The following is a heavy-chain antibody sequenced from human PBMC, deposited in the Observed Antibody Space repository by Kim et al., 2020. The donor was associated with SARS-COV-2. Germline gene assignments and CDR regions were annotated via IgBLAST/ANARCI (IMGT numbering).Heavy chain of an antibody. CDR1: GFTFDDYT. CDR3: AKGRYYYGSGSYYNHRGYGMDV. D-gene: IGHD3-10*01. Sequence: GGSLRLSCAASGFTFDDYTMHWVRQAPGKGLEWVSLISWDGGSTYYADSVKGRFTISRDNSKNSLYLQMNSLRTEDTALYYCAKGRYYYGSGSYYNHRGYGMDVWGQGTTVTVSS. J-gene: IGHJ6*02. CDR2: ISWDGGST. V-gene: IGHV3-43*01.